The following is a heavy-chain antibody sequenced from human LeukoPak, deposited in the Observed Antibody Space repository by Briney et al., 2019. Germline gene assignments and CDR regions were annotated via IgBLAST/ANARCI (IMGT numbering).Heavy chain of an antibody. D-gene: IGHD2-15*01. Sequence: GESLQISCKGSGYTFTNYWIGWVRQMPGKGLEWMGIIYPGDSDTRYSPSFQGQVTISADKSISTAYLQWSSLKASDTAMYYCARHKVGENYCSGGSCYYMDVWGKGTTVTISS. J-gene: IGHJ6*03. CDR1: GYTFTNYW. CDR3: ARHKVGENYCSGGSCYYMDV. V-gene: IGHV5-51*01. CDR2: IYPGDSDT.